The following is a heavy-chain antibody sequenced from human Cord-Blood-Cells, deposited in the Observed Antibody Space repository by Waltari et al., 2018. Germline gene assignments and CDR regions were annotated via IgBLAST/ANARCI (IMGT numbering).Heavy chain of an antibody. V-gene: IGHV1-69*01. J-gene: IGHJ3*02. CDR3: ALPTPDHDAFDI. CDR2: IIPIFGTA. Sequence: QVQLVQSGAAVKKPGSSVKVSCTASGGTFSSSAITWVRQAPGQGLELIGGIIPIFGTANYAQKFQGRVTITADESTSTAYMELSSLRSEDTAVYYCALPTPDHDAFDIWGQGTMVTVSS. CDR1: GGTFSSSA. D-gene: IGHD2-2*01.